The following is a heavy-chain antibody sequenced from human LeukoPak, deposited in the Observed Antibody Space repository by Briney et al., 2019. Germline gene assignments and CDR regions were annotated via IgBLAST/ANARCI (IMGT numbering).Heavy chain of an antibody. D-gene: IGHD3-3*01. Sequence: GGSLRLSCAASGFTFSSYSMNWVRQAPGKGLEWVSSISSSSSYIYYADSVKGRFTISRDNAKNSLYLQMNSLRAEDTAAYYCARDYDFWSFIGYFDLWGRGTLVTVSS. J-gene: IGHJ2*01. CDR2: ISSSSSYI. CDR3: ARDYDFWSFIGYFDL. V-gene: IGHV3-21*01. CDR1: GFTFSSYS.